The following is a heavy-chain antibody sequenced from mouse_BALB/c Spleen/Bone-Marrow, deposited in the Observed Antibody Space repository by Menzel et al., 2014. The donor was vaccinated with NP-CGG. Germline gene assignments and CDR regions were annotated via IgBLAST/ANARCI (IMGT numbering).Heavy chain of an antibody. D-gene: IGHD1-2*01. CDR3: TRLSLLRGYFDY. J-gene: IGHJ2*01. Sequence: VKLMESGAELVKPGTSVKSSCKASGYTFTSHYIYWVKQRPGQGLKWIGEINPNNGGTNFNEKFKSKATLTIDKSSSTAYMQLSSLTSEDSAVYYCTRLSLLRGYFDYWGQGTTLTVSS. V-gene: IGHV1S81*02. CDR2: INPNNGGT. CDR1: GYTFTSHY.